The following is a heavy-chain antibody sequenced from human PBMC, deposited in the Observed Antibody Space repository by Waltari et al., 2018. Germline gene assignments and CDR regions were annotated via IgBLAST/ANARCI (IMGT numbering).Heavy chain of an antibody. CDR1: GFNLSSYA. Sequence: EVQLSESGGGLVQPGGSLRLSCAAYGFNLSSYALSWVRQAPGKGLEWVSTISGSAGSTYYADSVKGRFTISRDISKNTLFLQMNSLRAEDTALYSCAKDQYTSSRRGFDSWGQGTLVTVSS. CDR3: AKDQYTSSRRGFDS. CDR2: ISGSAGST. V-gene: IGHV3-23*01. J-gene: IGHJ4*02. D-gene: IGHD3-10*01.